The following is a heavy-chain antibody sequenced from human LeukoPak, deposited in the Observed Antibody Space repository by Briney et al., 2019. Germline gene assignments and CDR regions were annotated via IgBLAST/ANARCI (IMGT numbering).Heavy chain of an antibody. CDR3: ARDPGVGLDL. J-gene: IGHJ2*01. CDR2: IYNSGNT. Sequence: WGSLRLSCAASGFLVRHNYMSLVRQAPGRGLEWVSIIYNSGNTDYADSVKGRFTVSRDTSMNTLFLQMNDLRVDDTAIYYCARDPGVGLDLWGRGTLVSV. D-gene: IGHD7-27*01. V-gene: IGHV3-53*01. CDR1: GFLVRHNY.